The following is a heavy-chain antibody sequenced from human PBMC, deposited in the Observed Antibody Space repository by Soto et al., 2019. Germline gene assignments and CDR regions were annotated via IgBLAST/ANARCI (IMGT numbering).Heavy chain of an antibody. CDR3: AKPSYDSSGYYGGNFDY. Sequence: GGSLRLSCAASGFTFSSYAMSWVRQAPGKGLEWVSAISGSGGSTYYADSVKGRFTISRDNSKNTLYLQMNSLRAEDTAVYYCAKPSYDSSGYYGGNFDYWGQGTLVTVSS. J-gene: IGHJ4*02. CDR1: GFTFSSYA. V-gene: IGHV3-23*01. CDR2: ISGSGGST. D-gene: IGHD3-22*01.